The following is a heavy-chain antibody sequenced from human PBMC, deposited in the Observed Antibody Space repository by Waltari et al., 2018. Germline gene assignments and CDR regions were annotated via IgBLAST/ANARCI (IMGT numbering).Heavy chain of an antibody. CDR1: GGTFSSYA. V-gene: IGHV1-69*04. Sequence: QVQLVQSGAEVKKPGSSVKVSCKASGGTFSSYAISWVRQAPGQGLGCMGGIVPIRGIANYAPKCQGRVTITADESTSTAYMELSSLRSEDTAVDYCARGWPGIAAAGIHNWFDPWGQVTLVTVS. CDR2: IVPIRGIA. CDR3: ARGWPGIAAAGIHNWFDP. J-gene: IGHJ5*02. D-gene: IGHD6-13*01.